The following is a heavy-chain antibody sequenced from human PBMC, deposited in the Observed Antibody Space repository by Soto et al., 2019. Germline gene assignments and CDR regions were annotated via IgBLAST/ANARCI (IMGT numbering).Heavy chain of an antibody. Sequence: SETLSLTCTVTGDSITSGGYYWSWIRQHPGKGLEWLGYIYGSGGSGSTLYNPSLKSRITLSVDTSKTQFSLNLSSVTVADTAVYYCARGRGEFDAWGQGTPVTVSS. CDR2: IYGSGGSGST. D-gene: IGHD2-21*01. CDR1: GDSITSGGYY. V-gene: IGHV4-31*03. J-gene: IGHJ5*02. CDR3: ARGRGEFDA.